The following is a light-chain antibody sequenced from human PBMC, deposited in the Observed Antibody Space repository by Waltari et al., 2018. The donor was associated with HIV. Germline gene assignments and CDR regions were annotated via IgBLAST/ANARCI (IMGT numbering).Light chain of an antibody. CDR3: AAWDDSLSGYV. CDR2: RNN. V-gene: IGLV1-47*01. J-gene: IGLJ1*01. Sequence: QSVLTQPPSASGTPGQRVTISCSGSSSNIGSNYVYWYQQLPGTAPKLLIYRNNHRPSGVPVRFSGSKSGTSASLAISGLRSEDEAEYYCAAWDDSLSGYVFGTGTKVTVL. CDR1: SSNIGSNY.